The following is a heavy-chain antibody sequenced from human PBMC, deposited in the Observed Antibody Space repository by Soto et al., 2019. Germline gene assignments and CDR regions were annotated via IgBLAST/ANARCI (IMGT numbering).Heavy chain of an antibody. D-gene: IGHD3-22*01. CDR2: IIPIFGTA. CDR3: ARDYGYYDSSGYNVLGFDL. CDR1: GGTFSSYA. V-gene: IGHV1-69*06. Sequence: SVKVSCKASGGTFSSYAISWVRQAPGQGLEWMGGIIPIFGTANYAQKFQGRVTITADKSTSTAYMELSSLRSEDTAVYYCARDYGYYDSSGYNVLGFDLWGQGTLVTVSS. J-gene: IGHJ5*02.